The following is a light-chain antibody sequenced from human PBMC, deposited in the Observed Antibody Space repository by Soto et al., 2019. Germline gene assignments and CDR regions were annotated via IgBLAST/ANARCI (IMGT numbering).Light chain of an antibody. CDR1: ESVSRY. CDR3: QQGTNRPPRT. J-gene: IGKJ1*01. Sequence: EVVLTQSPATLSLSPGESATLSCRASESVSRYLAWYQQRPGQAPRLLMYDVSNRATGIPARFSGSGSGTDFTLTIRSLEPEEFAIYYCQQGTNRPPRTFGQGTKVEI. V-gene: IGKV3-11*01. CDR2: DVS.